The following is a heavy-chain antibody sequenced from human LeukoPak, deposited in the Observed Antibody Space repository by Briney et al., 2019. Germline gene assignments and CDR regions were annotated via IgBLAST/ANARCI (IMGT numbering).Heavy chain of an antibody. CDR2: IYSGGST. CDR1: GFTVSSNY. CDR3: AVPYYDSNGYQDY. V-gene: IGHV3-66*01. J-gene: IGHJ4*02. D-gene: IGHD3-22*01. Sequence: GGSLRLSCAASGFTVSSNYMSWVRQAPGKGLEWVSVIYSGGSTYYADSVKGRFTISRDNSKNTLYLQMNSLRAEDTAVYYCAVPYYDSNGYQDYWGQGTLVTVSS.